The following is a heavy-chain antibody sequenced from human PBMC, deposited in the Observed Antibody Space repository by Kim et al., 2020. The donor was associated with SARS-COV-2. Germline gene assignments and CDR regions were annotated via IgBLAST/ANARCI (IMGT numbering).Heavy chain of an antibody. J-gene: IGHJ4*02. Sequence: TTHNPSLKSRATISVDTSKNQFSLKLSSVTAADTAVYYCARVWDLGALDYWGQGTLVTVSS. D-gene: IGHD1-26*01. CDR2: T. CDR3: ARVWDLGALDY. V-gene: IGHV4-59*01.